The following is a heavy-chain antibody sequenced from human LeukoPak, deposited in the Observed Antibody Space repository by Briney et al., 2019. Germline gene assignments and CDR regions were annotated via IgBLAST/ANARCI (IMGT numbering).Heavy chain of an antibody. CDR2: INRSGST. J-gene: IGHJ4*02. CDR1: GGSFSGYY. Sequence: SETLSLTCAVYGGSFSGYYWSWIRQPPGKGLEWIGEINRSGSTNYNPSLKSRVTISVDTSKNQFSLKLSSVTAADTAVYYCAGRRNPFDYWGQGTLVTVSS. CDR3: AGRRNPFDY. V-gene: IGHV4-34*01.